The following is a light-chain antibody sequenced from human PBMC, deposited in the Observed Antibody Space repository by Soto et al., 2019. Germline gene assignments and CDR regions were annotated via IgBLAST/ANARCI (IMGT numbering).Light chain of an antibody. V-gene: IGKV1-17*01. CDR1: QDIRNF. CDR3: LQHKSYPLT. Sequence: IQMTQSPSSLSASVGDRVTITCPESQDIRNFLAWFQQKPGKVPKRLIYAASSLQSGVPSRFSGSGSGTEFTLTISSLQPEDFATYYCLQHKSYPLTFGGGTKVDIK. J-gene: IGKJ4*01. CDR2: AAS.